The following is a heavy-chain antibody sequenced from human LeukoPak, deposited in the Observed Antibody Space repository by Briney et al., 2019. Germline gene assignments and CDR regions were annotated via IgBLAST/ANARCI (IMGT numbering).Heavy chain of an antibody. J-gene: IGHJ4*02. CDR2: ISGSGGST. D-gene: IGHD3-22*01. Sequence: GGSLKLSCAASGFTFSSYAMSWVRQAPGKGLEWVSAISGSGGSTYYADSVKGRFTISRDNSRNTLYLQMNSLRAEDTAVYYCAKDLTGGTVVVITNWGQGTLVTVSS. CDR1: GFTFSSYA. CDR3: AKDLTGGTVVVITN. V-gene: IGHV3-23*01.